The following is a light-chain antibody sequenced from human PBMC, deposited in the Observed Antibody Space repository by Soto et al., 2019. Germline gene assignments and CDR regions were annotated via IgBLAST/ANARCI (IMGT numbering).Light chain of an antibody. Sequence: SVLTQPSPVSGSPGPSITISCTGTSSDVRGYNYVSWYQQHPGKAPKLMIYAVTDRPSGVSSRFSGSKSGNTASLTISGLQAEDEADYYCSSYTSSRTLFGTGTKVTVL. CDR2: AVT. J-gene: IGLJ1*01. CDR3: SSYTSSRTL. V-gene: IGLV2-14*01. CDR1: SSDVRGYNY.